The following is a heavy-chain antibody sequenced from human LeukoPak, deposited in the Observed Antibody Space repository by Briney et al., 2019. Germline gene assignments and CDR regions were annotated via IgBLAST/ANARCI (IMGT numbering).Heavy chain of an antibody. CDR1: GGSISSSSYY. D-gene: IGHD6-25*01. CDR3: ARDSSDNYMDV. CDR2: IYYSGST. Sequence: SETLSLTCTVSGGSISSSSYYWGWIRQPPGKGLEWIGSIYYSGSTYYNPSLKSRVTISVDTSKNQFSLKLSSVTAADTAVYYCARDSSDNYMDVWGKGTTVTVSS. J-gene: IGHJ6*03. V-gene: IGHV4-39*07.